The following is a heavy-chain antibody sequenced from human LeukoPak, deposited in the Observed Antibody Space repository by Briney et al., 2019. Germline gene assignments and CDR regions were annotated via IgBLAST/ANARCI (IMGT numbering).Heavy chain of an antibody. J-gene: IGHJ4*02. CDR3: ARGLRSSEF. V-gene: IGHV5-10-1*01. CDR2: IDPSDSYT. Sequence: GESLRISCKGSGYSFTNYWISWVRQMPGKGLEWMGRIDPSDSYTNYSPSFQGHVTISTDKSISTAYLQWSSLKASDTVMYFCARGLRSSEFWGQGTLVTVSS. CDR1: GYSFTNYW. D-gene: IGHD2-15*01.